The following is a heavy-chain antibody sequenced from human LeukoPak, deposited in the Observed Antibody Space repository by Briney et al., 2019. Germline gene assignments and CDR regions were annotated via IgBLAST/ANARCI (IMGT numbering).Heavy chain of an antibody. CDR2: INPSGGST. CDR3: ARDCDILTGRNLYYYYYGMDV. V-gene: IGHV1-46*01. Sequence: RASVKVSCKASGYTFTSYYMHWVRQAPGQGLEWMGIINPSGGSTSYAQKFQGRVTMTRDTSTSTVYMELSSLRSEDTAVYYCARDCDILTGRNLYYYYYGMDVWGQGTTVTVSS. D-gene: IGHD3-9*01. CDR1: GYTFTSYY. J-gene: IGHJ6*02.